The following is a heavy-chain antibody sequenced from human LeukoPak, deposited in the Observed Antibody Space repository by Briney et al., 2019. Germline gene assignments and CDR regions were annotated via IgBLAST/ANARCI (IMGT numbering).Heavy chain of an antibody. CDR1: GYTFTGYY. V-gene: IGHV1-2*02. Sequence: ASVKVSCKASGYTFTGYYMHWVRQAPGQGLEWMGWINPDNGDTKYKQKFKGRVTMTRDTSISTAYLELSSLTSDDTAMYYCARDLGDYGGNSEHEIWGQGSLVIVSS. CDR3: ARDLGDYGGNSEHEI. D-gene: IGHD4-23*01. CDR2: INPDNGDT. J-gene: IGHJ4*02.